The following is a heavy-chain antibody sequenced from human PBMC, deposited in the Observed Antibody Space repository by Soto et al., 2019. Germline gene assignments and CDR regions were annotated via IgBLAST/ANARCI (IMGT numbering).Heavy chain of an antibody. V-gene: IGHV3-21*01. D-gene: IGHD2-15*01. CDR1: GFTFRSYI. CDR2: ISSSSSYI. J-gene: IGHJ4*02. Sequence: GSLRLSCAASGFTFRSYIMNWVRQAPGKGLEWVSSISSSSSYIYYADSVKGRFTISRDNARNSLYLQMNSLRAEDTAVYSCARGRDIVVVDYFDYWGQGPLVTVSS. CDR3: ARGRDIVVVDYFDY.